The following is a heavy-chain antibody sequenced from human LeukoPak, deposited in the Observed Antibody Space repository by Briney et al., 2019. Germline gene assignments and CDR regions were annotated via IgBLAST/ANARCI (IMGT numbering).Heavy chain of an antibody. CDR1: GFTFSSYS. CDR2: ISSSSNYI. J-gene: IGHJ6*02. CDR3: AITGYSSSWYQPNYYYYGMDV. D-gene: IGHD6-13*01. V-gene: IGHV3-21*01. Sequence: GGSLRLSCAASGFTFSSYSMNWVRQAPGKGLEWVSSISSSSNYIYYADSVKGRFTISRDNAKNSLYLQMNSLRAEDTAVYYCAITGYSSSWYQPNYYYYGMDVWGQGTTVTVSS.